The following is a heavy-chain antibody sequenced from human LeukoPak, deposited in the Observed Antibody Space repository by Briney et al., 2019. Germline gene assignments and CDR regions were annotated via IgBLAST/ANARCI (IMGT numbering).Heavy chain of an antibody. CDR1: GFTFSSYG. V-gene: IGHV3-30*02. D-gene: IGHD2-2*01. CDR3: AKNPRIVVVPAAYLDY. J-gene: IGHJ4*02. CDR2: IRYDGSNK. Sequence: GGSLRLSCAASGFTFSSYGMHWVRQAPGKGLEWVAFIRYDGSNKYYADSVKGRFTISRDNSRNTLYLQMNSLRAEDTAVYYCAKNPRIVVVPAAYLDYWGQGTLVTVSS.